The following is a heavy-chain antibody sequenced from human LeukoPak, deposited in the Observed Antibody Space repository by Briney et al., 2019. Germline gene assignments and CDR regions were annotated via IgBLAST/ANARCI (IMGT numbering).Heavy chain of an antibody. CDR2: ISSSTYI. Sequence: GGSLRLSCAASGFTFSNAWMSWVRQAPGKGLEWVSSISSSTYIHYADSVRGRFTISRDNAKNSLYLQMNSPRAEDTAVYYCARVLYGSGSYYNPVSDYWGQGTLVTVSS. CDR1: GFTFSNAW. J-gene: IGHJ4*02. CDR3: ARVLYGSGSYYNPVSDY. D-gene: IGHD3-10*01. V-gene: IGHV3-69-1*01.